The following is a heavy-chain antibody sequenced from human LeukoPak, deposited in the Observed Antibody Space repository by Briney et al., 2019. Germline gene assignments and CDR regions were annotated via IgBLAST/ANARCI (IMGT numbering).Heavy chain of an antibody. Sequence: SVKISCKASGGTFSSYAISWVRQAPGQGLEWMGRIIPIFGTANYAQKFQGRVTITTDESTSTAYMELSSLRSEDTAVYYCATRGYSYGYNYWGQGTLVTVSS. CDR2: IIPIFGTA. CDR1: GGTFSSYA. D-gene: IGHD5-18*01. CDR3: ATRGYSYGYNY. J-gene: IGHJ4*02. V-gene: IGHV1-69*05.